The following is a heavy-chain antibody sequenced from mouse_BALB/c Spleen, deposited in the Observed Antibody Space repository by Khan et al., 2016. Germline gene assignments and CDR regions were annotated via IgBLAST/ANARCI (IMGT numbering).Heavy chain of an antibody. CDR3: ARDYTYDPCFPY. J-gene: IGHJ3*01. Sequence: QVQLQQSAAELARPGASVKMSCKASGYTFTNYTMHWIKQRPGQGLEWIGYISPSSGYTEYNQKFKDKTTLTSDNSSGTAYMQLSSLTSEDSAVXYCARDYTYDPCFPYWGQGTLVSVSA. V-gene: IGHV1-4*02. D-gene: IGHD2-14*01. CDR2: ISPSSGYT. CDR1: GYTFTNYT.